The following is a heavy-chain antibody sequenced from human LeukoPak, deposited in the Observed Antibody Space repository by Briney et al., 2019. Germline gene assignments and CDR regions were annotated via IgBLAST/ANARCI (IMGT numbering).Heavy chain of an antibody. CDR3: ARERNLEIAVAGTIFDY. J-gene: IGHJ4*02. Sequence: PGGSLRLSCAASGFTFSSYAMHWVRQAPGKGLEWVSVIYSGGSTYYADSVKGRFTISRDNSKNTLYLQMKSLRAEDTAVYYCARERNLEIAVAGTIFDYWGQGTLVTVSS. CDR1: GFTFSSYA. V-gene: IGHV3-66*01. CDR2: IYSGGST. D-gene: IGHD6-19*01.